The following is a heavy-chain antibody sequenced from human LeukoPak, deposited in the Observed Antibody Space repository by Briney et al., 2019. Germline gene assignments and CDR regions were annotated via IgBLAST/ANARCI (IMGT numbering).Heavy chain of an antibody. CDR3: ARDIYGDEDFDY. Sequence: GGSLRLSCATSGFTFTTYEMNWVRQAPGKGLEWVSYITSSGDIKTYADPVKGRFTMSRDDAKNSVYLQMNSLRPEDTAVYYCARDIYGDEDFDYWGQGALVTVSS. V-gene: IGHV3-48*03. J-gene: IGHJ4*02. CDR2: ITSSGDIK. CDR1: GFTFTTYE. D-gene: IGHD3-10*01.